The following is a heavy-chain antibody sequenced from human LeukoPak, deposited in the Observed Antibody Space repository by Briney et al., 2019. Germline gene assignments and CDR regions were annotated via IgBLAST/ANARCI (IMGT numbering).Heavy chain of an antibody. Sequence: GGSLRLSCSVSGFTFSTYVMLWVRQAPGKGLEYVSAISSNGDNTYYADSVKGRFTISRDNSKNTLYLQMSSLRPDDTAVYFCVRGTGYWGQGTLVTVSS. CDR2: ISSNGDNT. CDR3: VRGTGY. V-gene: IGHV3-64D*06. CDR1: GFTFSTYV. J-gene: IGHJ4*02.